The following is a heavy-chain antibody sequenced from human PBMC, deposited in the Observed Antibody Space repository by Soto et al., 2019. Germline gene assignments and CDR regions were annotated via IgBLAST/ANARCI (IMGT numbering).Heavy chain of an antibody. Sequence: GGSLRLSCAASGFTFSIYSMNWVRQAPGKGLEWVSYIMPGSSHIFYADSVKGRFTISRDNAKNSLYLQMNSLRAEDTAVYYCARDGFGYGWYFDYWGQGTLVTVSS. CDR2: IMPGSSHI. CDR1: GFTFSIYS. CDR3: ARDGFGYGWYFDY. V-gene: IGHV3-48*01. J-gene: IGHJ4*02. D-gene: IGHD5-18*01.